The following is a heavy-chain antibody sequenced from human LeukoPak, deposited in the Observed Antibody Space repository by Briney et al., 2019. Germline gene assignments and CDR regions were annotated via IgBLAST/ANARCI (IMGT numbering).Heavy chain of an antibody. D-gene: IGHD3-3*01. V-gene: IGHV3-66*01. CDR2: IYSGGST. J-gene: IGHJ5*02. CDR1: GSTVSSSC. Sequence: GGSLRLSCAASGSTVSSSCMSWVRQAPGKGLEWVSLIYSGGSTYYADSVKGRFTISRDNSKNTLYLQMNSLRVEDAAVYYCARSGITIFGVLKSWGQGTLVTVSS. CDR3: ARSGITIFGVLKS.